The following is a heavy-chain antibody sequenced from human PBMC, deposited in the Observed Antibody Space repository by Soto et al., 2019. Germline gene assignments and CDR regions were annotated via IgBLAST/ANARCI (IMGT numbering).Heavy chain of an antibody. D-gene: IGHD3-10*01. CDR3: ARGFDGALDY. CDR2: INPSDGST. V-gene: IGHV1-46*01. CDR1: GYTFTNYF. Sequence: QVHLVQSGAEVKTPGASVKVSCKASGYTFTNYFMHWVRQAPRQGLEWMGVINPSDGSTTYAQNFQGRVTMTRDTSTSTIYMELSSLRSEDTAVFYCARGFDGALDYWGQGTLVTVSS. J-gene: IGHJ4*02.